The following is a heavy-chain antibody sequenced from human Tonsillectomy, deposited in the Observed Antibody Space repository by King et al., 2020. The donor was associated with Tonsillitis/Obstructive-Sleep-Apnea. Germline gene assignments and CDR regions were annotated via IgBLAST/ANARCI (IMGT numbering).Heavy chain of an antibody. Sequence: VQLVESGGGVVQPKRSLRLSCVASGFTFGTYAMYWVRQAPGKGLEWVAVILYDGHTGDFADSVNGRFAISRDNSNNTLYLQMYSLRTEDTAVYYCARDAREYSAYVGLPFSHMDVWGKGTTVTVSS. CDR1: GFTFGTYA. CDR3: ARDAREYSAYVGLPFSHMDV. CDR2: ILYDGHTG. V-gene: IGHV3-30*09. D-gene: IGHD5-12*01. J-gene: IGHJ6*03.